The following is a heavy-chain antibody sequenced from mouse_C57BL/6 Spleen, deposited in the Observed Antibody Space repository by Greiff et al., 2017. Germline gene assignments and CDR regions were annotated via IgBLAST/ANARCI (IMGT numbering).Heavy chain of an antibody. CDR2: INPSNGGT. D-gene: IGHD2-1*01. V-gene: IGHV1-53*01. CDR1: GYPFPSYW. Sequence: VQLQQPGTELVKPGASVKLSCKASGYPFPSYWMHWVKQRPGQGLEWIGNINPSNGGTNYNEKFKSKATLTVDKSSSTAYMQLSSLTSEDSAVYYCARGGNWPRGAMDYWGQGTSVTVSS. J-gene: IGHJ4*01. CDR3: ARGGNWPRGAMDY.